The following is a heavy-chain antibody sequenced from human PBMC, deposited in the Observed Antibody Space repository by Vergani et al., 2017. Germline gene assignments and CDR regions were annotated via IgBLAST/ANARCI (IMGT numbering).Heavy chain of an antibody. J-gene: IGHJ6*03. CDR2: SSSSGSNI. D-gene: IGHD3-3*01. CDR1: GFTFSDYY. CDR3: ASKMFGADYYDYYMDV. Sequence: QVQLVESGGGLVKPGGSLRLSCAASGFTFSDYYMSWIRQAPGKGLEWVSYSSSSGSNIYYADSVKGRFTMSRDNAKNSLYLQMNSLRAEDTAVYYCASKMFGADYYDYYMDVGGKGSTVTVSS. V-gene: IGHV3-11*04.